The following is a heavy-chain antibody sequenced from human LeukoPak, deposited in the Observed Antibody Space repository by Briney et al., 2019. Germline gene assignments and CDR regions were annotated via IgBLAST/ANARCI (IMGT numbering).Heavy chain of an antibody. CDR3: ARGGNSGWNYFDL. CDR1: GFTFSSYE. V-gene: IGHV3-48*03. D-gene: IGHD6-19*01. CDR2: ITSSGTSI. Sequence: GGSLRLSCAASGFTFSSYEMNWVRQAPGKGLEWVSFITSSGTSIFYADSVKGRFTTSRDNAKNSLYLQMNSLRDEDTAAYYCARGGNSGWNYFDLWGRGTLVTVSS. J-gene: IGHJ2*01.